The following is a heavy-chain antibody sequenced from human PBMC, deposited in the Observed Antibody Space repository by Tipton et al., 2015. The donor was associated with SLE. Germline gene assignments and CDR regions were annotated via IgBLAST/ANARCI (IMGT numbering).Heavy chain of an antibody. D-gene: IGHD5-12*01. CDR1: GGSISSSSYY. CDR3: ARGQYSGYDSLYYYGMDV. Sequence: TLSLTCTVSGGSISSSSYYWGWIRQPPGKGLEWIGSIYYSGGTYYNPSLNSRVTMSVDTSKNQLSLKLSSVTAADTAVYYCARGQYSGYDSLYYYGMDVWGQGTTVTVSS. J-gene: IGHJ6*02. V-gene: IGHV4-39*07. CDR2: IYYSGGT.